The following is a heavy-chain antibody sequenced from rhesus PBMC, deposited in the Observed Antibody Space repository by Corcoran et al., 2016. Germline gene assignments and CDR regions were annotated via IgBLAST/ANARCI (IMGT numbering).Heavy chain of an antibody. D-gene: IGHD3-28*01. CDR3: ARHHPLDSGYYPYFDY. V-gene: IGHV4S11*01. J-gene: IGHJ4*01. Sequence: QVQLQESGPGLVKPLETLSLTCAVSGGSISSNYWSWIRQAPGKGREWIGYIYGSGSITNYNPSLKSRVTLSADTSKNQLSLKLSSVTAADTAVYYCARHHPLDSGYYPYFDYWGQGVLVTVSS. CDR2: IYGSGSIT. CDR1: GGSISSNY.